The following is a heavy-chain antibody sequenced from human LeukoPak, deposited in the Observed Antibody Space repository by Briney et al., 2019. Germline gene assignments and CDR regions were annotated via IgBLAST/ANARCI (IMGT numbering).Heavy chain of an antibody. CDR3: ARGVTFDY. V-gene: IGHV4-34*01. D-gene: IGHD4-11*01. J-gene: IGHJ4*02. CDR1: GGSFCGYY. CDR2: INHSGST. Sequence: SETLSLTCAVYGGSFCGYYWSWIRQPPGKGLEWIGEINHSGSTNYNPSLKSRVTISVDTSKNQFSLKLSSVTAADTAVYYCARGVTFDYWGQGTLVTVSS.